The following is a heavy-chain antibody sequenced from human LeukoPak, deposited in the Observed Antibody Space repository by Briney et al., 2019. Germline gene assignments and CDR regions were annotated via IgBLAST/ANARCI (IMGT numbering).Heavy chain of an antibody. Sequence: ASVKVSCKASGYTFTSYGISWVRQAPGQGLEWMGWISAYNGNTNYAQKLQGRVTMTTDTSTSTAYMELRSLRSEDTAVYYCARDIPSPLGYCSSTSCPFTFDPWGQGTLVTVSS. CDR1: GYTFTSYG. J-gene: IGHJ5*02. V-gene: IGHV1-18*01. CDR2: ISAYNGNT. CDR3: ARDIPSPLGYCSSTSCPFTFDP. D-gene: IGHD2-2*01.